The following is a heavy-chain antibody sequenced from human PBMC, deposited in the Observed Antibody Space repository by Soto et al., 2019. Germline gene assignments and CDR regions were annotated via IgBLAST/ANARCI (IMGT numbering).Heavy chain of an antibody. D-gene: IGHD6-19*01. J-gene: IGHJ6*03. CDR1: GYSFTNYG. Sequence: GASXKVSCKASGYSFTNYGINWVRQAAGQGLEWMGWMNPNSGNTGYGQKFQGRVTMTRNTSISTDYMELSSLRSDDTSVYYCTRAAVSNGWPTRPYMDVWGKGTTVTGSS. CDR2: MNPNSGNT. V-gene: IGHV1-8*01. CDR3: TRAAVSNGWPTRPYMDV.